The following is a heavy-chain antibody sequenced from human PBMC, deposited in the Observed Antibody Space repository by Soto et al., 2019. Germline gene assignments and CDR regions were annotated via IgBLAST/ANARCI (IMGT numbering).Heavy chain of an antibody. CDR1: GFTFSAYW. J-gene: IGHJ4*02. CDR2: IKQAGSEK. D-gene: IGHD6-25*01. V-gene: IGHV3-7*01. Sequence: EVQLVESGGGLVQTGGSLRLSCAASGFTFSAYWMSWVRQAPGKALEWVANIKQAGSEKYYVDSVNGRFIISRDDAKNSLFLQVNSLRVEDTAVYYCAREKRANGYFDYWGQGTLVTVSS. CDR3: AREKRANGYFDY.